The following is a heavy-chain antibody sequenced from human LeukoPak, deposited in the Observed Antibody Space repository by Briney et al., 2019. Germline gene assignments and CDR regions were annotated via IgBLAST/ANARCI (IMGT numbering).Heavy chain of an antibody. V-gene: IGHV4-34*01. CDR1: GGSFSGYY. Sequence: SKTLSLTCAVYGGSFSGYYWSWIRQPPGKGLEWIGEINHSGSTNYNPSLKSRVTISVDTSKNQFSLKLSSVTAADTAVYYCARGRRWLAKKGAFDIWGQGTMVTVSS. CDR3: ARGRRWLAKKGAFDI. CDR2: INHSGST. J-gene: IGHJ3*02. D-gene: IGHD6-19*01.